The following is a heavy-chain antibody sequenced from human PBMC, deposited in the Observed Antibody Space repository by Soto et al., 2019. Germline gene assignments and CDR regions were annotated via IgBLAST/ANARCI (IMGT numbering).Heavy chain of an antibody. Sequence: QMQLVQSGAEVKKTRSTVTVSCKALGNTFTYRYLHWVRQAPGQALEWMRWITPSSGDVHYPQKFQEGVPITRDRSINTAYMRMSSLRSEDTAMYYCAGGGAGSGPFTWELPDHWGQGTLVTVSS. V-gene: IGHV1-45*02. D-gene: IGHD1-26*01. J-gene: IGHJ4*02. CDR1: GNTFTYRY. CDR3: AGGGAGSGPFTWELPDH. CDR2: ITPSSGDV.